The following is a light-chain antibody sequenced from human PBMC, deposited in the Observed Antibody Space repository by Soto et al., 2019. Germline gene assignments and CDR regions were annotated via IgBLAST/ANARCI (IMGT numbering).Light chain of an antibody. V-gene: IGLV2-8*01. CDR1: SSDVGGYNY. CDR3: SSYTSSTSYV. J-gene: IGLJ1*01. Sequence: QSVLTQPPSASGSPGQSVTISCAGTSSDVGGYNYDSWYQQYPGKVPKLMIYEVSERPAGVPDRFSGSKSGNTAFLTVSGLQAEDEADYYCSSYTSSTSYVFGTGTKVTVL. CDR2: EVS.